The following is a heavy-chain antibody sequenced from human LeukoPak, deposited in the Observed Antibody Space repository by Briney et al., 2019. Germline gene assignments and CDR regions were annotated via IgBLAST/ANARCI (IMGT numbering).Heavy chain of an antibody. V-gene: IGHV1-2*02. CDR3: ARDRISLIGDLVY. D-gene: IGHD3-22*01. Sequence: ASVKVSCKASGYTFTGYYMHWVRQAPGQGLEWMGWINPNSSGTHYAQKFQGRVTMTRDTSISTAYMELSRLRSDDTAVYYCARDRISLIGDLVYWGQGTLVTASS. CDR1: GYTFTGYY. CDR2: INPNSSGT. J-gene: IGHJ4*02.